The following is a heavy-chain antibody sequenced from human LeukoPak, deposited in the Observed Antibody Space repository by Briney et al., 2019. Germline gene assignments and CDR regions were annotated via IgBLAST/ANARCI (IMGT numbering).Heavy chain of an antibody. Sequence: SVKVSCKASGGTFSSYAISWVRQAPGQGLEWMGGIIPIFGTANYAQKFQGRVTITADESTSTAYMELSSLRSEDTAVYYCAKGGATAYYFDYWGQGTLVTVSS. CDR3: AKGGATAYYFDY. V-gene: IGHV1-69*13. CDR2: IIPIFGTA. CDR1: GGTFSSYA. D-gene: IGHD5-12*01. J-gene: IGHJ4*02.